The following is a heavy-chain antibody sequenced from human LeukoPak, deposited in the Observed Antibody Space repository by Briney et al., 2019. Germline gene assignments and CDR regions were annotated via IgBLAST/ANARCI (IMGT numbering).Heavy chain of an antibody. V-gene: IGHV4-31*11. Sequence: PSQTLSLSSAVSGGAISIGGYYWGWIRQHPGKGLEWIGYIYYGGSTYYNPSLKSRVTISVDTSKNQFSLKLSSVTAADTAVYYCARGIAARPVDYWGQGTLVTVSS. CDR3: ARGIAARPVDY. D-gene: IGHD6-6*01. J-gene: IGHJ4*02. CDR1: GGAISIGGYY. CDR2: IYYGGST.